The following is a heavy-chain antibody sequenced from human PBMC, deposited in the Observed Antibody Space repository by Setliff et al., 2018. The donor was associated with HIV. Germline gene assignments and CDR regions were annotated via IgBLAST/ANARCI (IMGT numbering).Heavy chain of an antibody. CDR2: IGGSGFGT. CDR3: AKRRVCNTSCYIVDYMDV. CDR1: GLIFSSYE. V-gene: IGHV3-23*01. D-gene: IGHD2-21*01. J-gene: IGHJ6*03. Sequence: GGSLRLSCAASGLIFSSYEMNWVRQAPGKGLEWVSAIGGSGFGTYYADSVKGRFTISRDNSKNTLYLQMNSLRAEDTAIYYCAKRRVCNTSCYIVDYMDVWGKGTTVTVS.